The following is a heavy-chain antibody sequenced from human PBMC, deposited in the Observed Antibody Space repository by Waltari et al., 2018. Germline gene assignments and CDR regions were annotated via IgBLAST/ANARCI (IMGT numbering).Heavy chain of an antibody. J-gene: IGHJ4*02. V-gene: IGHV4-59*01. CDR1: GGSISSYY. Sequence: QVQLQESGPGLVKPSETLSLTCTVSGGSISSYYWSWIRQPPGKGLEWIGYIYYSGSTNYNPSLKSRFTISVDTSKNQFSLKLSSVTAADTAGYYCARGAHFWSGYYTGDLDYWGQGTLVTVSS. CDR2: IYYSGST. D-gene: IGHD3-3*02. CDR3: ARGAHFWSGYYTGDLDY.